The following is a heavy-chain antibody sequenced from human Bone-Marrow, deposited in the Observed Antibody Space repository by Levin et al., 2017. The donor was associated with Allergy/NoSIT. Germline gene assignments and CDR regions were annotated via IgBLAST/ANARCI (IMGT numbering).Heavy chain of an antibody. Sequence: GSLRLSCTVSGDSISEYYWSWIRQPPGKGLEWIGYIYHSGNTNANPSLKSRVTISMDTSKNQFSLKLSSVTAADTAVYSCARDEGIATGGFDNWGQGTLVTVSS. CDR3: ARDEGIATGGFDN. J-gene: IGHJ4*02. CDR1: GDSISEYY. V-gene: IGHV4-59*01. D-gene: IGHD6-13*01. CDR2: IYHSGNT.